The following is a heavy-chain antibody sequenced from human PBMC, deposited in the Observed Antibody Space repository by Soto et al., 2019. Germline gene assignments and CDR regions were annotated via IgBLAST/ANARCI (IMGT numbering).Heavy chain of an antibody. Sequence: PGGSLRLSCAASGFTFSTFGMNWVRQAPGKGLEWISYISSSSTTIFYGGSVEGRFTVSRDNAENSLYLQMNSLRDEDTAVYYCARDKGGPVIGLTWFHHWYPGTLVTV. CDR3: ARDKGGPVIGLTWFHH. CDR1: GFTFSTFG. CDR2: ISSSSTTI. J-gene: IGHJ5*02. D-gene: IGHD2-21*01. V-gene: IGHV3-48*02.